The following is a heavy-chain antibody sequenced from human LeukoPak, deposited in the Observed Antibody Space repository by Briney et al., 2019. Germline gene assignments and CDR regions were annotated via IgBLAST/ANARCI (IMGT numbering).Heavy chain of an antibody. CDR2: ISSSSSTI. J-gene: IGHJ3*02. CDR3: ASARSFDI. V-gene: IGHV3-48*01. CDR1: GFTFSSYS. Sequence: GGSLRLSCAASGFTFSSYSMNWVRQSPGKGLEWVSYISSSSSTINYVDSVKGRFTISRDNAKNSLYLQMNSLRAENTAVYYCASARSFDIWGQGTMVTVSS.